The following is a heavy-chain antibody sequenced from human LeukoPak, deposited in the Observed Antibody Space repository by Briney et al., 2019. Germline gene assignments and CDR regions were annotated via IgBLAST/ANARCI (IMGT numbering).Heavy chain of an antibody. CDR3: ARLFSRGWPYYYGLGA. CDR1: GGSIDSSGSY. Sequence: SETLSLTCTVSGGSIDSSGSYWGWIRQPPGKGLEWIGCVYYGGDAYYNPSLKSRVTISADLSKNQFSLSLISVAAADTALYYCARLFSRGWPYYYGLGAWGQGTTVTVSS. D-gene: IGHD6-19*01. CDR2: VYYGGDA. V-gene: IGHV4-39*01. J-gene: IGHJ6*02.